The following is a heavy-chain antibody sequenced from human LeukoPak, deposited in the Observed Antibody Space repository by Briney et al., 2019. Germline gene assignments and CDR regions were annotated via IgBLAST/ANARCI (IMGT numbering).Heavy chain of an antibody. V-gene: IGHV1-69*13. CDR1: GYTLTELS. CDR2: IIPIFGTA. CDR3: ARHERADYFDY. J-gene: IGHJ4*02. Sequence: PGASVKVSCKVSGYTLTELSMHWVRQAPGQGLEWMGGIIPIFGTANYAQKFQGRVTITADESTSTAYMELSSLRSEDTAVYYCARHERADYFDYWGQGTLVTVSS.